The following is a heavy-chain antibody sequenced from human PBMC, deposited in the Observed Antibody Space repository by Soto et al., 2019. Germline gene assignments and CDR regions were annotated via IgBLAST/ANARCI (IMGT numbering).Heavy chain of an antibody. Sequence: QVQLVQSGAEVKKPGSSVKVSCKASGGTFSSYAISWVRQAPGQGLEWMGGIIPIFGTANYAQKFQGRVTITADESTSTAYMELSSLRSEDTAVYYCARDHGSGSYSYYYYYGMDVWGQGTTVTVSS. V-gene: IGHV1-69*01. CDR1: GGTFSSYA. J-gene: IGHJ6*02. CDR3: ARDHGSGSYSYYYYYGMDV. CDR2: IIPIFGTA. D-gene: IGHD3-10*01.